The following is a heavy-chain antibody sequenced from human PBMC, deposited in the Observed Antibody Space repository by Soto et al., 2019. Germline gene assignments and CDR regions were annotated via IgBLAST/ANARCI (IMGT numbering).Heavy chain of an antibody. D-gene: IGHD6-6*01. Sequence: SETLSLTCTVSGGSISSGGYYWSWIRQHPGKGLEWIGYIYYSGSTYYNPSLKSRVTISVDTSKNQFSLKLSSVTAADTAVYYCARAEESIASRQWFDPWGQGTLVTVSS. V-gene: IGHV4-31*03. CDR2: IYYSGST. CDR3: ARAEESIASRQWFDP. CDR1: GGSISSGGYY. J-gene: IGHJ5*02.